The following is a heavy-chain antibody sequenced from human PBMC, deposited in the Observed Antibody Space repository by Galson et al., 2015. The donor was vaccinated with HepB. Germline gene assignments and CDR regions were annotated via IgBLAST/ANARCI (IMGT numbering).Heavy chain of an antibody. CDR3: ARDLVEEVMGSYYYYGMDV. D-gene: IGHD2-8*02. CDR2: INAGNGNT. J-gene: IGHJ6*02. V-gene: IGHV1-3*01. Sequence: SVKVSCKASGYTFTSYAMHWVRQAPGQRLEWMGWINAGNGNTKYSQKFQGRVTITRDTSASTAYMELSSLRSEDTAVYYCARDLVEEVMGSYYYYGMDVWGQGTTVTVSS. CDR1: GYTFTSYA.